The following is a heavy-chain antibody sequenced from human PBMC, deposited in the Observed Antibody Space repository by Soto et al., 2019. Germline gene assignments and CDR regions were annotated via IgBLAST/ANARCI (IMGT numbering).Heavy chain of an antibody. CDR1: GFSISSNY. J-gene: IGHJ4*02. CDR3: ARGQQVSTIRGVQGFDY. D-gene: IGHD3-10*01. V-gene: IGHV3-53*02. Sequence: EVQLVETGGGLIQPGGSLRLSCAASGFSISSNYMTWVRQAPGKGLEWVSLLYSGGTSYYADSVKGRFTISRANSKNTLFLQMNRLKTEDTAVYYCARGQQVSTIRGVQGFDYWGQGTLVTVSS. CDR2: LYSGGTS.